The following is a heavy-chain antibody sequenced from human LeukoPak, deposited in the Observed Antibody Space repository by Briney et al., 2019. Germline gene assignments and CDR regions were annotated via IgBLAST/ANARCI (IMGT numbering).Heavy chain of an antibody. J-gene: IGHJ5*02. Sequence: GGSLRLSCSASGFNFNNYAMNWVRQAPGKGLEYVSAISSNGGSTYYADSVKGRCTISRDNSKNTLYLQMSSLRAEDTAVYYCARVPNWFDPWGQGTLVTVPS. CDR3: ARVPNWFDP. CDR2: ISSNGGST. V-gene: IGHV3-64D*08. CDR1: GFNFNNYA.